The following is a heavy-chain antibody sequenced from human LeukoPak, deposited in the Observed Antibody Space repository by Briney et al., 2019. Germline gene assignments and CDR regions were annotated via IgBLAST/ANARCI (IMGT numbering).Heavy chain of an antibody. CDR2: IYPGDSHT. J-gene: IGHJ4*02. V-gene: IGHV5-51*01. Sequence: GESLKISCQGSGYRFTNYWLGWVRQMPGKDLELMGIIYPGDSHTRYSPSFEGQVTISADKSISTAYLQWSSLKASDSAIYFCARQTAGFDYWGQGTLVTVSS. CDR3: ARQTAGFDY. CDR1: GYRFTNYW. D-gene: IGHD2-21*02.